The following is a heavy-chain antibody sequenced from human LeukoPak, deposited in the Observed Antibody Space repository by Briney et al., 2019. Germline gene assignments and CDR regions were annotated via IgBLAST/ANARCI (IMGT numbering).Heavy chain of an antibody. J-gene: IGHJ4*02. D-gene: IGHD6-13*01. CDR3: ARHSSSWYYFDY. V-gene: IGHV4-39*01. Sequence: PSETLSLTCSVSDVSISSGLYYWGWIRQSPGRGLEWIGSISYSGTTFYTPSLKSRGTISVDTSKNQFPLKLKSLTATDTAIYYCARHSSSWYYFDYWAQGILVTVSS. CDR1: DVSISSGLYY. CDR2: ISYSGTT.